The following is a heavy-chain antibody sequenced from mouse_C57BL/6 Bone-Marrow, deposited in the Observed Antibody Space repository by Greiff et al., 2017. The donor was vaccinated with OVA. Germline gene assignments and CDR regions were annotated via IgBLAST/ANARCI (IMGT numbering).Heavy chain of an antibody. V-gene: IGHV1-82*01. CDR2: IYPGDGDT. CDR3: ARHEYGYYASYFDY. CDR1: GYAFSSSW. Sequence: QVQLKQSGPELVKPGASVKISCKASGYAFSSSWMNWVKQRPGKGLEWIGRIYPGDGDTNYNGKLKGKATLTADKSSSTAYMQLSSLTSEDSAVYFCARHEYGYYASYFDYWGQGTTLTVSS. J-gene: IGHJ2*01. D-gene: IGHD2-10*02.